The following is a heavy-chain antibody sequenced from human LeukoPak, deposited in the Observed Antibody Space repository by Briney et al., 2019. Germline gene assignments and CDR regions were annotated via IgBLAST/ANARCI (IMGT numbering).Heavy chain of an antibody. CDR1: GFTFSSYA. CDR2: ISGSGGST. V-gene: IGHV3-23*01. D-gene: IGHD4-23*01. J-gene: IGHJ4*02. CDR3: AKWEDYGGNSGIFYFDY. Sequence: PGGSLRLSCAASGFTFSSYAMSWVRQAPGKGLEWVSAISGSGGSTDYADSVKGRFTISRDNSKNTLYLQMNSLRAEDTAVYYCAKWEDYGGNSGIFYFDYWGQGTLVTVSS.